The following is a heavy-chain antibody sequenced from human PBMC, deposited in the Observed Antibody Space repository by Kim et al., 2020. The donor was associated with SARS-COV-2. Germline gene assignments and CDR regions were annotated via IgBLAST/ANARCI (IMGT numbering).Heavy chain of an antibody. J-gene: IGHJ4*02. Sequence: SVKGRFTISRDRSRNTLCLQMNSVRAEDTAVYYCTKGVTMLGDYGRGFDSWGQGTLVIVSS. V-gene: IGHV3-23*01. CDR3: TKGVTMLGDYGRGFDS. D-gene: IGHD3-16*01.